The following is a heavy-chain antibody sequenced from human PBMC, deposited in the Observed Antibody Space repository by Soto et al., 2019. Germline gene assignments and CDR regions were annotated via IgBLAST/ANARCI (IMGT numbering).Heavy chain of an antibody. CDR1: GGSISGSY. D-gene: IGHD6-19*01. CDR3: ARSVAVPGAHIDY. J-gene: IGHJ4*02. CDR2: VYYTGST. Sequence: ETLSLTCSVSGGSISGSYWSWIRQSPGKGPEWLGYVYYTGSTNYSPSLRSRVSISVDTSKNEFSLRLSSVTAADTAVYFCARSVAVPGAHIDYWGQGTQVTVSS. V-gene: IGHV4-59*01.